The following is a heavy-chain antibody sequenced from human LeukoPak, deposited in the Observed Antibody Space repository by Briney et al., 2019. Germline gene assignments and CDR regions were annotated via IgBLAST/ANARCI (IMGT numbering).Heavy chain of an antibody. V-gene: IGHV3-66*01. CDR3: VSRILTSFDN. D-gene: IGHD2/OR15-2a*01. Sequence: GGSLRLSCAASGFTVSSNYMSWVRQAPGKGLEWVSVIYSGGSTYYADSVKGRFTISRDNSKNTLYLQMNSLRAEDTAVYYCVSRILTSFDNWGQGTLVTVSS. CDR1: GFTVSSNY. J-gene: IGHJ4*02. CDR2: IYSGGST.